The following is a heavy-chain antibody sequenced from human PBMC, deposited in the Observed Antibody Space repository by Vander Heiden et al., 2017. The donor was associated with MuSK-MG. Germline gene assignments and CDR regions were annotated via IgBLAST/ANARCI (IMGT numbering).Heavy chain of an antibody. CDR1: GFSISSGYY. Sequence: QVQLQESGPGLVKPSETLSLTCVVSGFSISSGYYWGWIRQPPGKGLEWIGSIYHSGITYYNPSLMSRLTISVDTSKNQVSLNLISVTAADTAVYYCARDLSVIAKFDPWGQGTLVTVSS. J-gene: IGHJ5*02. D-gene: IGHD2-21*01. V-gene: IGHV4-38-2*02. CDR2: IYHSGIT. CDR3: ARDLSVIAKFDP.